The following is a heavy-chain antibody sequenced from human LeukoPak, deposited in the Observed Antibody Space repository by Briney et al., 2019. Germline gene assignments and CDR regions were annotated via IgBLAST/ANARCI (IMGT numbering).Heavy chain of an antibody. CDR1: GGTFSSYA. D-gene: IGHD6-6*01. Sequence: SVKVSCKASGGTFSSYAISWVRQAPGQGLEWMGGIIPIFGTANYAQKFQGRVTITADKSTSTAYMELSSLRSEDTAVYYCARGDSSSFGFVYYYYYMDVWGKGTTVTVSS. J-gene: IGHJ6*03. V-gene: IGHV1-69*06. CDR2: IIPIFGTA. CDR3: ARGDSSSFGFVYYYYYMDV.